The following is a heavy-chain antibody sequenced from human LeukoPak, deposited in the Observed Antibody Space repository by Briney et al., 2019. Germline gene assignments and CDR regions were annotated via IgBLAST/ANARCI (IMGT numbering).Heavy chain of an antibody. CDR2: IYYSGST. Sequence: SETLSLTCTVSGGSLSSGDYYWSWIRQPPGKGLEWIGYIYYSGSTYYNPSLKSRVTISVDTSKNQFSLKLSSVTAADTAVYYCASQIAARPLDLRAFDIWGQGTMVTVSS. D-gene: IGHD6-6*01. J-gene: IGHJ3*02. CDR3: ASQIAARPLDLRAFDI. V-gene: IGHV4-30-4*01. CDR1: GGSLSSGDYY.